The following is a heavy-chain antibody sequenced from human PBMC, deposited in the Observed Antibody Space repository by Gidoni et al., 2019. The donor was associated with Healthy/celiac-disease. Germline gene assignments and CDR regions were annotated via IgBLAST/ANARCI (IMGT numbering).Heavy chain of an antibody. D-gene: IGHD2-2*01. Sequence: QVQLQQWGAGLLKPSETLFLTCAVYGGSFSGYYWRWIRQPPGKGLEWIGEINHSGSTNYNPSLKSRVTISVDTSKNQFSLKLSSVTAAGTAVYYCARGRVPGYCSSTSCWYYFDYWGQGTLVTVSS. V-gene: IGHV4-34*01. CDR2: INHSGST. CDR1: GGSFSGYY. CDR3: ARGRVPGYCSSTSCWYYFDY. J-gene: IGHJ4*02.